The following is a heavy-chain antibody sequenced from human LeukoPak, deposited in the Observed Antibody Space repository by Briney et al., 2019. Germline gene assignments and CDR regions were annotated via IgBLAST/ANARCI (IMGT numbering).Heavy chain of an antibody. CDR1: GGSISSGSYY. V-gene: IGHV4-61*02. J-gene: IGHJ4*02. CDR3: ARGIAARRIDY. CDR2: IYTSGST. D-gene: IGHD6-6*01. Sequence: SETLSLTCTVSGGSISSGSYYWSWIRQPAGKGLEWIGRIYTSGSTNYNPSLKSRVTISVDTSKNQFSLKLSSVTAADTAVYYCARGIAARRIDYWGQGTLVTVSS.